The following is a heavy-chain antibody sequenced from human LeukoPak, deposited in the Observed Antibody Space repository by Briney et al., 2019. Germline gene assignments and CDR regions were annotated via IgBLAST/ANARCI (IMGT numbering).Heavy chain of an antibody. J-gene: IGHJ6*03. CDR1: GGSFSDYY. CDR3: ARSGFVGYSSSWAYYYYYMDV. Sequence: SETLSLTCAVYGGSFSDYYWSWIRQPPGKGLEWIGEINHSGSTNYNPSLKSRVTISVDTSKNQFSLKLSSVTAADTAVYYCARSGFVGYSSSWAYYYYYMDVWGKGTTVTVSS. CDR2: INHSGST. V-gene: IGHV4-34*01. D-gene: IGHD6-13*01.